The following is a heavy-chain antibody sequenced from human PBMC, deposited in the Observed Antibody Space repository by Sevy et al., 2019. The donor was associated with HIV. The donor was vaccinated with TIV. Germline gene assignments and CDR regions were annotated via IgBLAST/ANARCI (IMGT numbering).Heavy chain of an antibody. CDR3: IIMGWHGGFDI. V-gene: IGHV3-15*01. CDR2: IKGKNDGGTT. J-gene: IGHJ3*02. CDR1: GFTFSNTW. D-gene: IGHD4-17*01. Sequence: GGSLRLSCAASGFTFSNTWMSWVRQAPGKGLELVGRIKGKNDGGTTDYAAPVIGRFTISRDDSKSTLSIRMNSLKIEATAVYYCIIMGWHGGFDIWGQGTMVTVSS.